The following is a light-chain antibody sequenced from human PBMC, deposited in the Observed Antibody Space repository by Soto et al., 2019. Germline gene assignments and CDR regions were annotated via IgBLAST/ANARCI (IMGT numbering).Light chain of an antibody. Sequence: SLTPLSLSVTPGQPASISCKSSQSLLHSDGKTYLYWYLQKPGQPPQLLIYEVSNRFTGVPDRFSGSGSGTDFTLKISRVEAEDVAIYYCLQRIDWPLMFGEGTKVDIK. V-gene: IGKV2D-29*01. CDR2: EVS. CDR1: QSLLHSDGKTY. CDR3: LQRIDWPLM. J-gene: IGKJ4*02.